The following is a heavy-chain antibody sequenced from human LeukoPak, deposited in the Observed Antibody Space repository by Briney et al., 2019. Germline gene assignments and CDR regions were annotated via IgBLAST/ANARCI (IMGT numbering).Heavy chain of an antibody. CDR1: GFTFNNNA. J-gene: IGHJ4*02. D-gene: IGHD6-13*01. CDR3: AKDRYSGLNTIDY. CDR2: INGGGDAT. V-gene: IGHV3-23*01. Sequence: PGGSLRLSCATSGFTFNNNAMSWVRQAPGKGLEWVSAINGGGDATEYADSVKGRFTISRDNSKSTLYLQMNSLRAEDTAVYYCAKDRYSGLNTIDYWGQGTLVTVSS.